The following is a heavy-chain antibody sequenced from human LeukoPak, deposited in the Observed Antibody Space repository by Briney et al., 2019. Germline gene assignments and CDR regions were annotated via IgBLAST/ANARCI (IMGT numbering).Heavy chain of an antibody. V-gene: IGHV1-69*13. Sequence: SVKVSCKASGGTFSSYAISWVRQPPGQGLEWMGGIIPIFGTANYAQKFRGRVTITADESTSTAYMELSSLRSEDTAVYYCARDKAAVYFDYWGQGTLVTVSS. CDR2: IIPIFGTA. CDR3: ARDKAAVYFDY. CDR1: GGTFSSYA. J-gene: IGHJ4*02. D-gene: IGHD6-13*01.